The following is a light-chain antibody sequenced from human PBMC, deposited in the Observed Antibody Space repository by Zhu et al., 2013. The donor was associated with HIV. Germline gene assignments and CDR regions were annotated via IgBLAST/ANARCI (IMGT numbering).Light chain of an antibody. Sequence: EIVLTQSPATLSLSPGERATLSCRASQSVSSYLAWYQQKPGQAPSLLIYDASNRATGIPARFSGSGSGTDFTLTISSLQSEDFAVYYCQQYNNWPPLTFGGGTKVEIK. CDR2: DAS. CDR3: QQYNNWPPLT. V-gene: IGKV3-11*01. CDR1: QSVSSY. J-gene: IGKJ4*01.